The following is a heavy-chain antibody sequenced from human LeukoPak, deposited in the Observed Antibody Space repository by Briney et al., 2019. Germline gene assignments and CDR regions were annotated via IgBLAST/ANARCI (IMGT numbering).Heavy chain of an antibody. CDR3: ARAALSGWIDY. Sequence: GGSLRLSCAASGFTFSNYEMNWVRQAPGKGREWASYISSSGNTIYYGDSVKGRFTISRDNAKNSLYLQMNSLRAEDTGVYYCARAALSGWIDYWGQGTLVTVSS. CDR1: GFTFSNYE. V-gene: IGHV3-48*03. D-gene: IGHD6-19*01. J-gene: IGHJ4*02. CDR2: ISSSGNTI.